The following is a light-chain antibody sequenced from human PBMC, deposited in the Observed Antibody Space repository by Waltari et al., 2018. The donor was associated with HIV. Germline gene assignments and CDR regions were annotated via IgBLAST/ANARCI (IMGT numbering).Light chain of an antibody. V-gene: IGKV4-1*01. CDR1: QSILYSSNNKNY. CDR2: WAS. J-gene: IGKJ4*01. CDR3: QQYDSTPLT. Sequence: DIVMTQSPDSLAVSLGERATINCKSSQSILYSSNNKNYLAWYQQKPGQPAKLLIYWASTRESGVPDRFSGSGSGTDFTLTIRSLQAEDVAVYYCQQYDSTPLTFGGGTKVEIK.